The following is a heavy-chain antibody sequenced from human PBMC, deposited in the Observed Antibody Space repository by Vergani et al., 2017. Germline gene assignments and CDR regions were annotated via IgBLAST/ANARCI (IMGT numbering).Heavy chain of an antibody. CDR1: GYSISSGYY. V-gene: IGHV4-38-2*01. Sequence: QVQLQESGPGLVKPSETLSLTCAVSGYSISSGYYWGWIRQPPGKGLEWIGSIYHSGSTYYNPSLKSRVTISVDTSENQFSLKLSSVTAADTAVYYCARIQWLVFPSFYFDYWGQGTLVTVSS. J-gene: IGHJ4*02. D-gene: IGHD6-19*01. CDR2: IYHSGST. CDR3: ARIQWLVFPSFYFDY.